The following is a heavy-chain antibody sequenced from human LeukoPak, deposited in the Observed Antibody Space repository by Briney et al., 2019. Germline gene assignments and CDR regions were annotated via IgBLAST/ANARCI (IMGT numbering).Heavy chain of an antibody. J-gene: IGHJ4*02. D-gene: IGHD3-10*01. V-gene: IGHV4-34*01. CDR3: ARIWRDY. CDR2: IHHSGST. Sequence: SETLSLTCAVYGGSFSGYYWSWIRQPPGKGLEWIGEIHHSGSTNYNPSLKSRVTISVDTSKNQFSLKLSSVTAADTAVYYCARIWRDYWGQGTLVTVSS. CDR1: GGSFSGYY.